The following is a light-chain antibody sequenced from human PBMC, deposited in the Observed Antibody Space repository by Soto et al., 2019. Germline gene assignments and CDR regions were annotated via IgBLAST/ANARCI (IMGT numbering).Light chain of an antibody. CDR2: DVS. J-gene: IGLJ1*01. V-gene: IGLV2-8*01. CDR3: SSYAGTHIV. CDR1: SSDVGGYNY. Sequence: QSVLTQPPSASGSPGQSVTISCTGTSSDVGGYNYVSWYQQHPGKAPKLMIYDVSKRPSGGPDRFSGSKSGNTASLTVSGLQAEDEVDYYCSSYAGTHIVFGTGTKVTVL.